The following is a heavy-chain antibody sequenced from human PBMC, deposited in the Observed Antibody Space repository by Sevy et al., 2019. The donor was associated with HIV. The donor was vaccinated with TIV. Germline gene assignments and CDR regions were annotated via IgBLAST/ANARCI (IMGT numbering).Heavy chain of an antibody. J-gene: IGHJ4*02. Sequence: GGSLRLSCAASGFTFSVYWMNWVRQAPGKGLEWVANIKGDGSDKPYVDSVEGRFTISRDNGKNLLYLQMNSLRVEDTAVYYCAHGTIGRFDSWGQGTLVTVSS. CDR3: AHGTIGRFDS. D-gene: IGHD3-16*01. V-gene: IGHV3-7*01. CDR1: GFTFSVYW. CDR2: IKGDGSDK.